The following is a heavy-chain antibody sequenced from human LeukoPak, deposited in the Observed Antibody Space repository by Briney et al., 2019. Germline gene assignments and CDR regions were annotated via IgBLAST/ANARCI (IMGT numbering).Heavy chain of an antibody. CDR2: ISSSSGYI. Sequence: PGGSLRLSCAASGFTFSSYSMNWVRQAPGKGLEWVSSISSSSGYIYYADSVKGRFTISRDNPKSTVSLQMSSLRAEDTALYYCVRDLHWGGFDVWGQGTMVTVSS. CDR3: VRDLHWGGFDV. CDR1: GFTFSSYS. V-gene: IGHV3-21*04. J-gene: IGHJ3*01. D-gene: IGHD7-27*01.